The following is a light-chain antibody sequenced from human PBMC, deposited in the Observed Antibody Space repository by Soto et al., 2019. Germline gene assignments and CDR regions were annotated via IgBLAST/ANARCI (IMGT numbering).Light chain of an antibody. CDR3: SSYTSSSTLV. J-gene: IGLJ1*01. Sequence: VLTQPPSVSGAPGQRVTISCTGSSSNIGAGYDVHWYQQLPGTAPKLLIYGNSNRPSGVPDRFSGSKSGTSASLAITGLQAEDEAHYYCSSYTSSSTLVFGTGTKVTVL. V-gene: IGLV1-40*01. CDR1: SSNIGAGYD. CDR2: GNS.